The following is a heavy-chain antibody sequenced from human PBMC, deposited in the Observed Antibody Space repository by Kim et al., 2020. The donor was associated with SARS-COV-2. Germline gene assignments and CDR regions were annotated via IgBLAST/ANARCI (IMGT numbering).Heavy chain of an antibody. CDR2: IWYDGSNK. J-gene: IGHJ6*02. CDR1: GFTFSSYG. D-gene: IGHD2-15*01. Sequence: GGSLRLSCAASGFTFSSYGMHWVRQAPGKGLEWVAVIWYDGSNKYYADSVKGRFTISRDNSKNTLYLQMNSLRAEDTAVYYCAKDLVVVAATRVDYYYYGMDVWGQGTTVTVSS. V-gene: IGHV3-33*06. CDR3: AKDLVVVAATRVDYYYYGMDV.